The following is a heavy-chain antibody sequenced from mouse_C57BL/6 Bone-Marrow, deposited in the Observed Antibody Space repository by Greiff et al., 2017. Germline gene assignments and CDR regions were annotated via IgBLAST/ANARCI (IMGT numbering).Heavy chain of an antibody. J-gene: IGHJ1*03. CDR2: INPYNGGT. D-gene: IGHD2-2*01. V-gene: IGHV1-19*01. CDR3: ARLWLRRGYWYFDV. CDR1: GYTFTDYY. Sequence: EVQLQQSGPVLVKPGASVKMSCKASGYTFTDYYMNWVKQSHGKSLEWIGVINPYNGGTSYNQKFKGKATLTVDKSSSTAYMELNSLTSEDSAVXYCARLWLRRGYWYFDVWGTGTTVTVSS.